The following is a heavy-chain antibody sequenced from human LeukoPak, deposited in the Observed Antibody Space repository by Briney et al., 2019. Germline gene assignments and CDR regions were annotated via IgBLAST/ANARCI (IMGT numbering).Heavy chain of an antibody. D-gene: IGHD4-17*01. CDR2: ISSSSSSI. J-gene: IGHJ2*01. CDR1: GFTFSSYS. Sequence: GGSLKLSCAASGFTFSSYSMNWVRQAPGKGLDWVSSISSSSSSIYHADSMKGRFTISRDNVKNLLFLQMNSLRAEDTAIYYCARDRKGRTYGDPYWFFDLWGRGTLVSVSS. CDR3: ARDRKGRTYGDPYWFFDL. V-gene: IGHV3-21*06.